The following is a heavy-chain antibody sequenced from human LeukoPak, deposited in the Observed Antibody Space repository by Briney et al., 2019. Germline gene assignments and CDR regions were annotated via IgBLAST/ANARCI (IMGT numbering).Heavy chain of an antibody. CDR2: IGYTGTYI. V-gene: IGHV3-21*04. J-gene: IGHJ4*02. D-gene: IGHD1-26*01. CDR3: VRDRGTYRPIDY. CDR1: AFSLSAYN. Sequence: SGGSLRLSCAASAFSLSAYNMNWVRQAPGKGLEWVSSIGYTGTYIYYADSVKGRFTISRDNAQNSLYLQMNSLRAEDTAIYYCVRDRGTYRPIDYWGQGTLVTVSS.